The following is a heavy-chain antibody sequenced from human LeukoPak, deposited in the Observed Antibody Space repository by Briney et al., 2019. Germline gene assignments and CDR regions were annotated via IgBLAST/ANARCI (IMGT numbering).Heavy chain of an antibody. Sequence: GRSLRLSCAASGFTFSSYGMHWVRQAPGKGLEWVAVISYDGSNKYYADSVKGRFTISRDNSKNTLYLQMNSLRAEDTAVYYCAKDWSRKEGIDYWGQGTLVTVSS. CDR3: AKDWSRKEGIDY. CDR2: ISYDGSNK. CDR1: GFTFSSYG. J-gene: IGHJ4*02. V-gene: IGHV3-30*18.